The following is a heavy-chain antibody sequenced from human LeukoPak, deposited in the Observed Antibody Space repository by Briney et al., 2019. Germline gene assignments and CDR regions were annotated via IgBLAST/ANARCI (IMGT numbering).Heavy chain of an antibody. Sequence: GRSLRLSCAASGFTFSSNNMNWVRQGPGKGLEWVSSISSSSYTYYADSVKGRFTISRDNAKSSLYLQMNSLRAEDTAVYYCARDHDFWSVTDYWGQGTLVTVSS. CDR2: ISSSSYT. D-gene: IGHD3-3*01. J-gene: IGHJ4*02. V-gene: IGHV3-21*01. CDR1: GFTFSSNN. CDR3: ARDHDFWSVTDY.